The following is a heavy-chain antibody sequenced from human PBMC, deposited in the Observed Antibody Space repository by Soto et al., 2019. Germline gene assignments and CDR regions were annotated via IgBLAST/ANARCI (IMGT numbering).Heavy chain of an antibody. CDR1: GGTFSSYA. V-gene: IGHV1-69*13. J-gene: IGHJ5*02. Sequence: ASVTVSCKASGGTFSSYAISWVRQAPGQGLEWMGGIIPIFGTANYAQKFQGRVTITADESTSTAYMELSSLRSEGPTVYYCAKDIRDIVVVPAAIDWFDPWRQGTLVTVSS. D-gene: IGHD2-2*02. CDR3: AKDIRDIVVVPAAIDWFDP. CDR2: IIPIFGTA.